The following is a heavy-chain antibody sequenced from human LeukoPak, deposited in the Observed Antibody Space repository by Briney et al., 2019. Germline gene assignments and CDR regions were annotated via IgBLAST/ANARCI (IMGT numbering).Heavy chain of an antibody. D-gene: IGHD2-2*01. J-gene: IGHJ4*02. V-gene: IGHV3-48*02. Sequence: PGGSLRLSCAASGFTFSSYTMNWVRQAPGKGLEWVSYISGGSTTIYYADSVKGRFTISRDNAKNSLYLQMNSLRDEDTAVYYCARGGGYCSSASCYSFDYWGQGTLVTVSS. CDR2: ISGGSTTI. CDR3: ARGGGYCSSASCYSFDY. CDR1: GFTFSSYT.